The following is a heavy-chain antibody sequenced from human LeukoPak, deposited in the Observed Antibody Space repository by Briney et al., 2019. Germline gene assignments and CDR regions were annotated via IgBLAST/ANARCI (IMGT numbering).Heavy chain of an antibody. D-gene: IGHD6-19*01. CDR3: ARHKGWTFDY. CDR2: IWYDGSNK. J-gene: IGHJ4*02. V-gene: IGHV3-33*01. Sequence: QTGGSLRLSCAASGFTFGSYDMHWVRQAPGKGLEWVAVIWYDGSNKYYADSVKGRFTISRDISKNTLYLQMNSLRAEDTAVYYCARHKGWTFDYWGQGTLVTVSS. CDR1: GFTFGSYD.